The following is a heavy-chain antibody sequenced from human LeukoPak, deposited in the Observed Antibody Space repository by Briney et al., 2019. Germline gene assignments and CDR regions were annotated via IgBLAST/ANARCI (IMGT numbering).Heavy chain of an antibody. CDR2: IYYSGST. CDR3: ARDVLGAKF. D-gene: IGHD3-10*01. CDR1: GASMSNYY. J-gene: IGHJ3*01. Sequence: SETLSLTCNVSGASMSNYYWGWIRQPPGKGLEWIGSIYYSGSTYYNPSLKSRVTISVDTSKNQFSLKLSSVTAADTAVYYCARDVLGAKFWGQGTMVTVSS. V-gene: IGHV4-39*07.